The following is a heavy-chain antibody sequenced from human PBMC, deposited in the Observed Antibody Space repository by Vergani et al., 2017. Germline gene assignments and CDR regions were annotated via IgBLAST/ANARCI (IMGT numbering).Heavy chain of an antibody. CDR1: GGTFSSYA. V-gene: IGHV1-69*01. J-gene: IGHJ4*02. CDR2: IIPIFGTA. Sequence: QVQLVQSGAEVMKPGSSVKVSCKASGGTFSSYAISWVRQAPGQGLEWMGGIIPIFGTANYAQKFQGRVTITADESTNTAYMELSSLRSEDTAVYYCAGCGTPGNEHPIDYWGQGTLVTVSS. CDR3: AGCGTPGNEHPIDY. D-gene: IGHD1-1*01.